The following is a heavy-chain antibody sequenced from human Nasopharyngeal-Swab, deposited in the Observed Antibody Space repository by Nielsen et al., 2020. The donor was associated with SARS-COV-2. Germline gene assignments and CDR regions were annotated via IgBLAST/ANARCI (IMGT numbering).Heavy chain of an antibody. CDR1: GFSITTYG. Sequence: GGSLRLSCAASGFSITTYGMTWVRQAPGKGLEWISGISELGTGIYYADSVKGRFTISRDNSKNTVYLQMDSLRAEDAAIYYCAKDMAAGYFFDFWGQGTLVTVSS. J-gene: IGHJ4*02. CDR3: AKDMAAGYFFDF. CDR2: ISELGTGI. V-gene: IGHV3-23*01. D-gene: IGHD6-13*01.